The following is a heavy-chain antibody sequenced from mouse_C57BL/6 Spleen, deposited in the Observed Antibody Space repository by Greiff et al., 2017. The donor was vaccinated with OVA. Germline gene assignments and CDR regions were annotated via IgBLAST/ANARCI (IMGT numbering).Heavy chain of an antibody. CDR2: IDPSDSET. J-gene: IGHJ3*01. CDR3: ASEDSSGYWFAY. V-gene: IGHV1-52*01. Sequence: QVQLQQSGAELVRPGSSVKLSCKASGYTFTSYWMHWVKQRPIQGLEWIGNIDPSDSETHYNQQFKDKATLTVDKSSSTAYMQLSSLTSEDSAVYYCASEDSSGYWFAYWGQGTLVTVSA. CDR1: GYTFTSYW. D-gene: IGHD3-2*02.